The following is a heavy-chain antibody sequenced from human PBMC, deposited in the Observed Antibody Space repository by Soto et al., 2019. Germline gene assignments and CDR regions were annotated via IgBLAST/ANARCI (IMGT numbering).Heavy chain of an antibody. J-gene: IGHJ4*02. V-gene: IGHV1-69*01. Sequence: QVQLVQSGAEVKKPGSSVKVSCKASGGTFSSYAISWVRQAPGQGLEWMGGFIPIFGTANYAQKFQGRVTITADESTGTAYMERSSMRSADTAVYYCASHRLRCCSGGSCSSPHFDYWGQGTLVTVSS. CDR3: ASHRLRCCSGGSCSSPHFDY. CDR2: FIPIFGTA. CDR1: GGTFSSYA. D-gene: IGHD2-15*01.